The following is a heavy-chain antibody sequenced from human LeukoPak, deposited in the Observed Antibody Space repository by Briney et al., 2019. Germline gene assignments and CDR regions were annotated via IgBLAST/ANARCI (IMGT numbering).Heavy chain of an antibody. CDR1: GFTFSSYG. J-gene: IGHJ5*02. CDR3: AKDRGGSWQQLANQNYNWFDP. D-gene: IGHD6-13*01. V-gene: IGHV3-30*18. CDR2: ISYDGSNK. Sequence: GGSLRLSCAASGFTFSSYGMHWVRQAPGKGLEWVAVISYDGSNKYYADSVKGRFTISRDNSKNTLYLQMNSLRAEDTAVYYCAKDRGGSWQQLANQNYNWFDPWGQGTLVTVSS.